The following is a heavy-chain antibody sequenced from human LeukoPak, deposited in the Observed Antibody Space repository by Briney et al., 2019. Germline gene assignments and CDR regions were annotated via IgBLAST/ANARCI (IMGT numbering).Heavy chain of an antibody. V-gene: IGHV3-30*02. D-gene: IGHD3-10*01. J-gene: IGHJ4*02. CDR1: GFTFSSYG. CDR2: IRYDGSNK. Sequence: GGSLRLSCAASGFTFSSYGMHWVRQAPGKGLEWVAFIRYDGSNKYYADSVKGRFTISKDNSKNTLYLQMNSLRAEDTAVYYCAKDPIWFGESPGYYFDYWGQGTLVTVSS. CDR3: AKDPIWFGESPGYYFDY.